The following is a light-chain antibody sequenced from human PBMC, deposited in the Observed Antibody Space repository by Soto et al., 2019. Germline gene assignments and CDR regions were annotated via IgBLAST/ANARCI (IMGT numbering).Light chain of an antibody. CDR3: QQYGSSPPYT. CDR1: QSVSSNY. V-gene: IGKV3-20*01. Sequence: EIVLTQSPGTLSLSPGERTTLSCRASQSVSSNYLAWYQQKPGQAPRLLIYGASNRATGIPDRFSGSESGTDFTLTISRLEPEDFAVYYCQQYGSSPPYTFGQGTKLEIK. J-gene: IGKJ2*01. CDR2: GAS.